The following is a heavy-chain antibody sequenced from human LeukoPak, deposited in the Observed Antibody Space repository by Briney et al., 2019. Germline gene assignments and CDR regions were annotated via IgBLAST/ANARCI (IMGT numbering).Heavy chain of an antibody. V-gene: IGHV3-23*01. CDR1: GFTFSSYA. D-gene: IGHD3-3*01. CDR2: ISGSGGST. Sequence: PGGSLRLSCAASGFTFSSYAMSWVRQAPGKGLEWVSAISGSGGSTYYADSVKGRFTLSRDNSKNTLYLQMNSLRAEDTAVYYCAKGTYYDFWSGYYEWGQGTLVTVSS. J-gene: IGHJ4*02. CDR3: AKGTYYDFWSGYYE.